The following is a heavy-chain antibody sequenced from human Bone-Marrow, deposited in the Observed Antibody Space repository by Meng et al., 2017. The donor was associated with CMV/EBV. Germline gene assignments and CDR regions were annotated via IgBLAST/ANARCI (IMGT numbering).Heavy chain of an antibody. CDR3: ARPVIYDFWSGYPDGMDV. D-gene: IGHD3-3*01. CDR1: GGSISGSSYY. Sequence: SETLSLTCTVSGGSISGSSYYWGWIRQPPGKGLEWIGSIYYSGSTYYNPSLKSRVTISVDTSKNQFSLKLSSVTAADTAVYYCARPVIYDFWSGYPDGMDVWGQGTTVTVSS. CDR2: IYYSGST. J-gene: IGHJ6*02. V-gene: IGHV4-39*01.